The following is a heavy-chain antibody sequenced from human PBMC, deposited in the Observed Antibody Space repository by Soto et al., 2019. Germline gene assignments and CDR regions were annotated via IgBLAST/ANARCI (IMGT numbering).Heavy chain of an antibody. CDR3: AREQWGFDS. D-gene: IGHD6-19*01. J-gene: IGHJ4*02. CDR2: IYYTGNS. Sequence: SETLSLSCSVSGGSITTNGHYWTWIRQHPGQGLEWIAYIYYTGNSYLNPSLKSRLSISVDTSKNQFSLELRSVTAADTAVYYCAREQWGFDSWGQGTLVTVSS. CDR1: GGSITTNGHY. V-gene: IGHV4-31*03.